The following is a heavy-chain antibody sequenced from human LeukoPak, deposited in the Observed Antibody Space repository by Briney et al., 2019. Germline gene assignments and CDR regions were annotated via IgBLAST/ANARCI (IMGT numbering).Heavy chain of an antibody. CDR2: IKSRTDGGST. Sequence: PGGSLRLSCTTSGFNFNNAWMNWVRQAPGKGLEWVGRIKSRTDGGSTYYADSVKGRFTISRDNSKNTLYLQMNSLRAEDTAVYYCAKGDRSLYYYDSSGYFDYWGQGTLVTVSS. CDR3: AKGDRSLYYYDSSGYFDY. J-gene: IGHJ4*02. D-gene: IGHD3-22*01. V-gene: IGHV3-15*07. CDR1: GFNFNNAW.